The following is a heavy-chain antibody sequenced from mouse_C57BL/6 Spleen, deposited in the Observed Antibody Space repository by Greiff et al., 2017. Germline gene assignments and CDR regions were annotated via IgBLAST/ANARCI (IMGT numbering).Heavy chain of an antibody. J-gene: IGHJ3*01. V-gene: IGHV1-39*01. CDR3: ARGEKIRWFAY. CDR2: INPHYGTT. CDR1: GYSFTDYN. Sequence: VQLQQSGPDLVKPGASLKISCTASGYSFTDYNMTWVKQTNGKSLEWIGVINPHYGTTGYTQKFKGKATLTVDQSSSTAYMQLNSLTSEDSAVYYCARGEKIRWFAYWGQGTLVTVSA.